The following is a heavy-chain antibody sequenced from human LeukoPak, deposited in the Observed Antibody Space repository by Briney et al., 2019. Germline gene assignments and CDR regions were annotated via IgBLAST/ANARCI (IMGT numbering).Heavy chain of an antibody. CDR1: GFTFSSYW. CDR3: ASDSEDYYYYYYMDV. CDR2: IKQDGSEK. J-gene: IGHJ6*03. Sequence: GGSLRLSCAASGFTFSSYWMSWVRQAPGKGLEWVANIKQDGSEKYYVDSVKGRFTISRDNAKNSLYLQMNSLRAEDTAVYYCASDSEDYYYYYYMDVWGKGTTVTVSS. V-gene: IGHV3-7*01.